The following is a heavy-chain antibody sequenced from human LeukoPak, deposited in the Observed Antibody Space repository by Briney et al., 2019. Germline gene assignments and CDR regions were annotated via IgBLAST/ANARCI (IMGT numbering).Heavy chain of an antibody. CDR2: ISGSGGST. CDR1: GFTFSSYA. V-gene: IGHV3-23*01. D-gene: IGHD4-17*01. Sequence: GGSLRLSCAASGFTFSSYAMSWVRQAPGKGLEWVPAISGSGGSTYYADSVKGRFTISRDNSKNTLYLQMNSLRAEDTAVYYCARSTGTTPYYFDYWGQGTLVTVSS. J-gene: IGHJ4*02. CDR3: ARSTGTTPYYFDY.